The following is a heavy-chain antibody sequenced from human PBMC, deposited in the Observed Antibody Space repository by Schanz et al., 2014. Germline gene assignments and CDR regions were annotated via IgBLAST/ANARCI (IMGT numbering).Heavy chain of an antibody. Sequence: QVQLVESGGGLVKPGGSLRLSCAASGFTFSDNFMSWIRQAPGKGLEWISYITTSTSYTNYADSVKGRFTISRDNAKKSLFLQMNSLRAEDAAVYYCARVELSVYYYAMDVWGQGTTVTVSS. V-gene: IGHV3-11*06. CDR2: ITTSTSYT. J-gene: IGHJ6*02. CDR1: GFTFSDNF. CDR3: ARVELSVYYYAMDV. D-gene: IGHD2-15*01.